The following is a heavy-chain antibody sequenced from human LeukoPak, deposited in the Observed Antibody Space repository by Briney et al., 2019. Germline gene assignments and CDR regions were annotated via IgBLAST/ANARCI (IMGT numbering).Heavy chain of an antibody. CDR2: VNHSGST. V-gene: IGHV4-34*01. CDR1: GESFSGHY. Sequence: PSETLSLTCAVSGESFSGHYWSWIRQTPGKGLEWIGEVNHSGSTNCNPSLKSRVTISIDTSKNQFSLKLSSVTAADTAVYYCARVGYVSAWYPFDYWGQGTPVIVSS. D-gene: IGHD6-19*01. CDR3: ARVGYVSAWYPFDY. J-gene: IGHJ4*02.